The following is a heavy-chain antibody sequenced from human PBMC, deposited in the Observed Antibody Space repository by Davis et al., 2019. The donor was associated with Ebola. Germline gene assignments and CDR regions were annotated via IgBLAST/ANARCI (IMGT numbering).Heavy chain of an antibody. CDR1: GGSISSGGYF. Sequence: MPSETLSLTCTVSGGSISSGGYFWSWIRQHPGKGLEWIGYIYYSGSTYYNPSLKSRVTISVDTSKNQFSLKLGSVTAADTAVYYCAKAGVYGDYWFDYWGQGTLVTVSS. J-gene: IGHJ4*02. CDR3: AKAGVYGDYWFDY. V-gene: IGHV4-31*03. D-gene: IGHD4-17*01. CDR2: IYYSGST.